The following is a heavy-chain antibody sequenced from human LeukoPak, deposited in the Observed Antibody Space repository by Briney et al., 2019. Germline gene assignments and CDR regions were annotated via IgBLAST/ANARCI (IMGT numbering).Heavy chain of an antibody. CDR3: ARTLWFGELSGGANYYYMDV. CDR1: GFTFTSSA. V-gene: IGHV1-58*02. J-gene: IGHJ6*03. Sequence: SVKVSCKSSGFTFTSSAMQWVRQARGQRLEWIGWIVVGSGNTNYAQKFQERVTITRDLSTSTAYMELSSLRSEDTAVYYCARTLWFGELSGGANYYYMDVWGKGTTVTISS. D-gene: IGHD3-10*01. CDR2: IVVGSGNT.